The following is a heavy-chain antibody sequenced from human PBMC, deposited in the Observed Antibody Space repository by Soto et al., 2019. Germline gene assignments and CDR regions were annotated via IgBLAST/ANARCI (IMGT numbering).Heavy chain of an antibody. J-gene: IGHJ6*02. D-gene: IGHD3-3*01. CDR3: AKDSNLWLFFGVVIIPPSYYGMDV. CDR2: ISGSGGST. Sequence: EVQLLESGGGLVQPGGSLRLSCAASGFTFSSYAMSWVRQAPGKGLEWVSAISGSGGSTYYADSVKGRFTISRDNSKNTLYLQMNSLRAEDTAVYYCAKDSNLWLFFGVVIIPPSYYGMDVWGQGTTVTVSS. V-gene: IGHV3-23*01. CDR1: GFTFSSYA.